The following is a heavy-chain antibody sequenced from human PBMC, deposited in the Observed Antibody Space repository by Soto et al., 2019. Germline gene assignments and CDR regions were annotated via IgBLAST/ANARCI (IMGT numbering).Heavy chain of an antibody. J-gene: IGHJ4*02. Sequence: PGGSLRLSCAGSGFTFGDSYMSWIRQAPGKGLEWLSYISGDRAYIYYADSVRGRFTISRDNAENSLYLQMDNLRDEDTALYYCARQVYTVVTPMDFWGQGTLVTVSS. V-gene: IGHV3-11*04. CDR2: ISGDRAYI. D-gene: IGHD2-21*02. CDR1: GFTFGDSY. CDR3: ARQVYTVVTPMDF.